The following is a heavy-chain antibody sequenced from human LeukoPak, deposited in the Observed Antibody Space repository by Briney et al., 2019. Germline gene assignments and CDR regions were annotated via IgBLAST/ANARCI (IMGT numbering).Heavy chain of an antibody. V-gene: IGHV3-23*01. J-gene: IGHJ4*02. CDR2: ISGSGGST. D-gene: IGHD3-22*01. CDR1: GFTFSSYA. Sequence: GGSLRLSCAASGFTFSSYAMSWVRQAPGKGLEWVSAISGSGGSTYYADSVKGRFTISRDNSKNTLYPQMNSLRAEDTAVYYCAKDIVVVTHGDYWGQGTLVTVSS. CDR3: AKDIVVVTHGDY.